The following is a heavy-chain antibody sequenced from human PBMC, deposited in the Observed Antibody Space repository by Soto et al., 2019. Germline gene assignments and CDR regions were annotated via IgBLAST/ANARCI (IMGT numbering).Heavy chain of an antibody. CDR3: ARMGTGAYSGYDPGGMDV. CDR1: GYSFTSYW. CDR2: IYPGDSDT. V-gene: IGHV5-51*01. Sequence: GESLKISCKGSGYSFTSYWIGWVRQMPGKGLEWMGIIYPGDSDTRYSPSFQGQVTISADKSISTAYLQWSSLKASDTAVYYCARMGTGAYSGYDPGGMDVWGQGTTVTVSS. J-gene: IGHJ6*02. D-gene: IGHD5-12*01.